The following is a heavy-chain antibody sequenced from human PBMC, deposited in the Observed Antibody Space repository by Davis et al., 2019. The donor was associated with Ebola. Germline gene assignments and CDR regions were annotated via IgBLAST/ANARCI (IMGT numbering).Heavy chain of an antibody. CDR3: ARGGNGSGSYYTQVDY. CDR1: GGTFSSYA. V-gene: IGHV1-69*13. CDR2: IIPIFGTA. Sequence: SVKVSCKASGGTFSSYAISWVRQAPGQGLEWMGGIIPIFGTANYAQKFQGRVTITADESTSTAYMELSSLRSEDTAVYYCARGGNGSGSYYTQVDYWGQGTLVTVSS. J-gene: IGHJ4*02. D-gene: IGHD3-10*01.